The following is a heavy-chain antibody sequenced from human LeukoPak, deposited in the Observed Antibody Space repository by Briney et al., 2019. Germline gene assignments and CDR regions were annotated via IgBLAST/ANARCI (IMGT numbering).Heavy chain of an antibody. CDR1: GFTFSSYA. J-gene: IGHJ4*02. CDR3: AREGVGQWLVTGFDY. D-gene: IGHD6-19*01. Sequence: GGSLRLSCAASGFTFSSYAMHWVRQAPGKGLEWVAVISYDGSNKYYADSVKGRFTISRDNSKNTLYLQTNSLRAEDTAVYYCAREGVGQWLVTGFDYWGQGTLVTVSS. CDR2: ISYDGSNK. V-gene: IGHV3-30-3*01.